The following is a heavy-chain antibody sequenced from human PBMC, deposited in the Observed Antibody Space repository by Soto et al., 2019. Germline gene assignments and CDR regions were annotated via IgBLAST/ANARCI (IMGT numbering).Heavy chain of an antibody. CDR3: WFSAYYDFWSGYYGPSGMDV. CDR1: GFTFSSYG. J-gene: IGHJ6*02. D-gene: IGHD3-3*01. CDR2: ISYDGSNK. Sequence: GGSLRLSCAASGFTFSSYGMHWVRQAPGKGLEWVAVISYDGSNKYYADSVKGRFTISRDNSKNTLYLQMNSLRAEDTAVYYCWFSAYYDFWSGYYGPSGMDVWGQGTTVTVSS. V-gene: IGHV3-30*03.